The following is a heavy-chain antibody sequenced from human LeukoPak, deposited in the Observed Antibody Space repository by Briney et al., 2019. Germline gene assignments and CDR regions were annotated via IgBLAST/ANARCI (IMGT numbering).Heavy chain of an antibody. V-gene: IGHV4-59*01. CDR3: ASGGFSGGILRYYDL. CDR2: IYYSGST. CDR1: RASLNTDY. Sequence: SETLSLTRTVSRASLNTDYWSWIRQPPGKGLEWIGYIYYSGSTNYNPSLKSRVTISVDTSKNQFSLKLRSVTAADTAVYYCASGGFSGGILRYYDLWGRGILVTVSS. J-gene: IGHJ2*01. D-gene: IGHD2-15*01.